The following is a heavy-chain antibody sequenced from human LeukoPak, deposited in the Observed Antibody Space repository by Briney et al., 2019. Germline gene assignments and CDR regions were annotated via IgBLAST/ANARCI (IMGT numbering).Heavy chain of an antibody. CDR1: ELTFSSYG. Sequence: PGGSLRLYCAASELTFSSYGLRWVRQAPGKGQEWLAVISYDGSNKYYADTVKGPFTISRDNSNNTLYLQMNSLKAEDTAVYYCAKDRLGALYYFDSSGYYRLDYWGQGTLVTVPS. D-gene: IGHD3-22*01. V-gene: IGHV3-30*18. J-gene: IGHJ4*02. CDR3: AKDRLGALYYFDSSGYYRLDY. CDR2: ISYDGSNK.